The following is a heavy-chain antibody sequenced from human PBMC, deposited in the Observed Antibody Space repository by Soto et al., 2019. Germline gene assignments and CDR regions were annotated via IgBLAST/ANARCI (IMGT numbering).Heavy chain of an antibody. CDR3: AKLGGGVKAIGAPGDWLDP. Sequence: QVQLVESGGGVVQPGDSLRLSCAASGFMFSGYCRHWIRQAPGKGLEWVAVISHDGSEKYYGDSVKGRCPVSRDNSNNTLFLQIDSLRAEDTAVYYCAKLGGGVKAIGAPGDWLDPWGQGTLVTVSS. CDR1: GFMFSGYC. J-gene: IGHJ5*02. CDR2: ISHDGSEK. D-gene: IGHD3-3*01. V-gene: IGHV3-30*18.